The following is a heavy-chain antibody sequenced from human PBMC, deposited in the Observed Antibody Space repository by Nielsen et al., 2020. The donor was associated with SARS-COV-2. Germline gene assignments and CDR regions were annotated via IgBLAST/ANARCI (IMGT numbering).Heavy chain of an antibody. V-gene: IGHV3-23*01. CDR1: GFSFSNYA. Sequence: GESLKISCAASGFSFSNYAMNWVRHAPGKGLEWVSAISGRGGNTFYADSVKGRFTISRDNAKNSLYLQMNSLRAEDTAVYYCAREGRKLPLDYWGQGTLVTVSS. CDR2: ISGRGGNT. D-gene: IGHD5-24*01. CDR3: AREGRKLPLDY. J-gene: IGHJ4*02.